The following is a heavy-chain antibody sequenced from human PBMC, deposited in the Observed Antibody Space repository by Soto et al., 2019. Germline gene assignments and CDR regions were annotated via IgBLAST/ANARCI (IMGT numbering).Heavy chain of an antibody. J-gene: IGHJ5*02. CDR3: ATRITVFGLLIPPFDP. CDR2: ISHTGGT. D-gene: IGHD3-3*01. V-gene: IGHV4-34*01. CDR1: GGSVNGYY. Sequence: SETLSLTCSVYGGSVNGYYWNWIRQPPGKGLEWIGEISHTGGTHYNPSLKSRVTMSVDTSKNQFSLRLSSVTAADTAIYYCATRITVFGLLIPPFDPWGQGTQVTVSS.